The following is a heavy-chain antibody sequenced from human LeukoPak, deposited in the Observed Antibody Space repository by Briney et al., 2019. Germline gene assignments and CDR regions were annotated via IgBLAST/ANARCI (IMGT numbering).Heavy chain of an antibody. D-gene: IGHD6-6*01. CDR1: GYTFTSYW. V-gene: IGHV5-51*01. J-gene: IGHJ4*02. CDR2: IYPGDSDT. CDR3: ARSSSPSPYYFDY. Sequence: GESLKISCKGSGYTFTSYWIGWVRQMPGKGLEWMGIIYPGDSDTRYSPSFQGQVTISADKSISTAYPQWSSLKASDTAMYYCARSSSPSPYYFDYWGQGTLVTVSS.